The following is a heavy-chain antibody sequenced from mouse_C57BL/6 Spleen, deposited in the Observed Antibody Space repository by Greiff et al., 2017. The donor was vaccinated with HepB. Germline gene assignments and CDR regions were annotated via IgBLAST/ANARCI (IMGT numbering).Heavy chain of an antibody. CDR1: GFTFSDYG. CDR3: ARRDYYGSSFDY. V-gene: IGHV5-17*01. Sequence: EVKLVESGGGLVKPGGSLKLSCAASGFTFSDYGMHGVRQAPEKGLEWVAYISSGSSTIYYADTVKGRFTISRDNAKNTLFLQMTSLRSEDTAMYYCARRDYYGSSFDYWGQGTTLTVSS. D-gene: IGHD1-1*01. CDR2: ISSGSSTI. J-gene: IGHJ2*01.